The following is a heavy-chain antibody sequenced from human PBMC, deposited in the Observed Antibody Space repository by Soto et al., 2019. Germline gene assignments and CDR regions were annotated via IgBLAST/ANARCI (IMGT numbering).Heavy chain of an antibody. V-gene: IGHV4-59*13. CDR3: ARTEGTLDNFWSGYRYDI. Sequence: PSETLSLTCSVSGGAIDTYYWTWFRQAPGKGLECIGDIYYSGTTNLNPAVESRVTMSIDRAKKQFSLTLSSVPAAEMDMYYCARTEGTLDNFWSGYRYDIWGQGKKLTVSS. J-gene: IGHJ3*02. D-gene: IGHD3-3*01. CDR1: GGAIDTYY. CDR2: IYYSGTT.